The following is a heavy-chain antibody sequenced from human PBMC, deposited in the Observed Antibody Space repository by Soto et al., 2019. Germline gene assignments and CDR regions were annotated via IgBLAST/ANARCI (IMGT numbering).Heavy chain of an antibody. V-gene: IGHV1-69*13. Sequence: SVKVSCKASGGTFSSYAISWVRQAPGQGLEWMGGIIPIFGTANYAQKFQGRVTITADESTSTAYMELSSLRSEDTAVYYCARDSCGGDCSSDYWGQGTLVTVSS. CDR2: IIPIFGTA. CDR3: ARDSCGGDCSSDY. J-gene: IGHJ4*02. D-gene: IGHD2-21*02. CDR1: GGTFSSYA.